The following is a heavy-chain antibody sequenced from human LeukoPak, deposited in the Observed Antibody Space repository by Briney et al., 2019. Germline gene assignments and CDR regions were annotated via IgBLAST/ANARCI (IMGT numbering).Heavy chain of an antibody. CDR2: IYYGGST. V-gene: IGHV4-39*07. CDR1: GVSTSSTRYY. D-gene: IGHD3-10*01. J-gene: IGHJ4*02. Sequence: SETLSLTCTVSGVSTSSTRYYWGWIRQPPGKGLEWIGNIYYGGSTYYNPSLKSRVAISVDTSKKKFSLKVSSVTAADTAVYYCARDQVHEEFDYWGQGTLVTVSS. CDR3: ARDQVHEEFDY.